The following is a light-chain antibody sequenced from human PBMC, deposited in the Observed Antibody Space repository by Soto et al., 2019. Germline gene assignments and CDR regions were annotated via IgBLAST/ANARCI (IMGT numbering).Light chain of an antibody. CDR3: QQYHDFQYT. J-gene: IGKJ2*01. Sequence: DFQMTQSPSTLSASVGDGVTITCRASQSIGSGLAWYQQQPGKAPKLLIYKATNLQRGVSSRFSGSGSGTDFSLPISSLQHADSATYYCQQYHDFQYTFGQGTKLEI. V-gene: IGKV1-5*03. CDR1: QSIGSG. CDR2: KAT.